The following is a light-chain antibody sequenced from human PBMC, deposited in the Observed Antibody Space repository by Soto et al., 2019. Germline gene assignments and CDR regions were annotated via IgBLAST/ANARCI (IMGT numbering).Light chain of an antibody. J-gene: IGLJ2*01. Sequence: QSALTQPASVSGSPGQSITISCTGTSSDVGGYNHVSWYQQHPGKAPKLMIYEVSNRPSGVSNRFSGSKSGNTASLTISGLQAEDEADYYCSSYTSSNTRDVVFGGGTQLTVL. CDR3: SSYTSSNTRDVV. CDR2: EVS. CDR1: SSDVGGYNH. V-gene: IGLV2-14*01.